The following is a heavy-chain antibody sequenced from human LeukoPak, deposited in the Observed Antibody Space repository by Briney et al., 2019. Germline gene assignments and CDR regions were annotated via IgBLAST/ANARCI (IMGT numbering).Heavy chain of an antibody. CDR1: GYTFTGYY. V-gene: IGHV1-18*04. Sequence: ASVKVSCKASGYTFTGYYMHWVRQAPGQGLEWMGWISAYNGNTNYAQKLQGRVTMTTDTSTSTAYMKLRSLRSDDTAVYYCAREGYSSSSYYFDYWGQGTLVTVSS. CDR3: AREGYSSSSYYFDY. D-gene: IGHD6-13*01. J-gene: IGHJ4*02. CDR2: ISAYNGNT.